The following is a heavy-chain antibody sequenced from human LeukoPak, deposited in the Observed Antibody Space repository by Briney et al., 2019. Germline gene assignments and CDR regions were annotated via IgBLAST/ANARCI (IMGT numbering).Heavy chain of an antibody. CDR1: GFTFSNYG. V-gene: IGHV3-30*02. J-gene: IGHJ5*02. CDR2: IRYDGGSI. Sequence: GGSLRLSCAASGFTFSNYGMSWVRQAPGKGLEWVAFIRYDGGSIYYADSVKGRFTISRDNSKNTLFLQMNSLRTEDTAVYYCAKDYYGSGSPNNWFDPWGQGTLVTVSS. CDR3: AKDYYGSGSPNNWFDP. D-gene: IGHD3-10*01.